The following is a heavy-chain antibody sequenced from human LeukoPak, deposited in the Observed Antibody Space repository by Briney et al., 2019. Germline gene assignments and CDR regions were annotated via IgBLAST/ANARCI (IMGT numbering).Heavy chain of an antibody. Sequence: ASVKASCKASGYTFINNWMHWVRQAPGQGLEWVGLINPTGSRTLYAQKFQGRVTMTRDMSTSTDYMELSSLRSEDTAIYYCARDNSVGGIAWWFDPWGQGTLVTVSS. V-gene: IGHV1-46*01. J-gene: IGHJ5*02. CDR3: ARDNSVGGIAWWFDP. CDR1: GYTFINNW. CDR2: INPTGSRT. D-gene: IGHD3-10*01.